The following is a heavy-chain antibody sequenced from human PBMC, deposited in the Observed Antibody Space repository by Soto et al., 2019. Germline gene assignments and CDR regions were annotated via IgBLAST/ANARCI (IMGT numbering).Heavy chain of an antibody. CDR3: ARDLSGDYYGSGSPGDY. V-gene: IGHV3-20*04. CDR1: GFTFDDYG. Sequence: GGSLRLSCAASGFTFDDYGMSWVRQAPGKGLEWVSGINWNGGSTGYADSVKGRFTISRDNAKNSLYLQMNSLRAEDTALYYCARDLSGDYYGSGSPGDYWGQGTLVTVSS. J-gene: IGHJ4*02. CDR2: INWNGGST. D-gene: IGHD3-10*01.